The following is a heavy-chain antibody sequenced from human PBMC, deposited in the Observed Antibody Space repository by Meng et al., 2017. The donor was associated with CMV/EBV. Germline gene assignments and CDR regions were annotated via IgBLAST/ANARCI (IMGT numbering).Heavy chain of an antibody. D-gene: IGHD3-10*01. V-gene: IGHV3-74*01. J-gene: IGHJ4*02. Sequence: RGSLRLSCAASGFIFTNYWVHWVRHAPGKGLVWVSRISPDGSSTDYADAVKGRFTTSRDKAKSTVFLQMNSLRPDDTAVYYCVGVGDGRTYGKFEYWGQGALVTVSS. CDR2: ISPDGSST. CDR1: GFIFTNYW. CDR3: VGVGDGRTYGKFEY.